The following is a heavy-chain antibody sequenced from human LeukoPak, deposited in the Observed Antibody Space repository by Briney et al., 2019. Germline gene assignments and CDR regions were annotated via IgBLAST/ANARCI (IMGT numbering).Heavy chain of an antibody. Sequence: SETLSLTCTVSGGSISSYYWGWIRQPAGKGLEWIGRIYTSGSTNYNPSLKSRVTISVDKSKNQFSLKLSSVTAADTAVYYCARGGYDSSGYYNYFDYWGQGTLVTVSS. V-gene: IGHV4-4*07. CDR1: GGSISSYY. CDR3: ARGGYDSSGYYNYFDY. CDR2: IYTSGST. J-gene: IGHJ4*02. D-gene: IGHD3-22*01.